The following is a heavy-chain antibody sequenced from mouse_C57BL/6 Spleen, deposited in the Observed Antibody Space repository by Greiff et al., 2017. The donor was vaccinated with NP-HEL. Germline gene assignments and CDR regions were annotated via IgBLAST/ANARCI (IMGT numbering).Heavy chain of an antibody. V-gene: IGHV1-5*01. CDR3: TRDYYYGSSYEAWFAY. Sequence: EVQLQQSGTVLARPGASVKMSCKPSGYTFTSYWMHWVKQRPGQGLEWIGAIYPGNSDTSYNQKFKGKAKLTAVTSASTAYMELSSLTNEDSAVYYCTRDYYYGSSYEAWFAYWGQGTLVTVSA. CDR1: GYTFTSYW. J-gene: IGHJ3*01. D-gene: IGHD1-1*01. CDR2: IYPGNSDT.